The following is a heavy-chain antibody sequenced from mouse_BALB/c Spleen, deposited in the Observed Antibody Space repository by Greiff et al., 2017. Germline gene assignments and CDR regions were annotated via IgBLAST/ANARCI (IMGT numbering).Heavy chain of an antibody. D-gene: IGHD2-1*01. J-gene: IGHJ3*01. CDR1: GYTFTSYW. Sequence: VQLQQPGAELVRPGASVKLSCKASGYTFTSYWINWVKQRPGQGLEWIGNIYPSDSYTNYNQKFKDKATLTVDKSSSTAYMQLSSPTSEDSAVYYCTRDYYGNGAWFAYWGQGTLVTVSA. V-gene: IGHV1-69*02. CDR2: IYPSDSYT. CDR3: TRDYYGNGAWFAY.